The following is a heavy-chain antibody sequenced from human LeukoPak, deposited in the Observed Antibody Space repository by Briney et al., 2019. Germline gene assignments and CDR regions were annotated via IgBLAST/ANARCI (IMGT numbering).Heavy chain of an antibody. V-gene: IGHV3-49*04. J-gene: IGHJ4*02. D-gene: IGHD2-2*01. CDR3: TRDCSSTSCTTLFDY. Sequence: GGSLRLSCTASGFTFGDYAMSWVRQAPGKGLEWVGFIRSKAYGGTTEYAASVKGRFTISRDDSKSIAYLQMNSLKTEDTAVYYCTRDCSSTSCTTLFDYWGQGTLVTVSS. CDR1: GFTFGDYA. CDR2: IRSKAYGGTT.